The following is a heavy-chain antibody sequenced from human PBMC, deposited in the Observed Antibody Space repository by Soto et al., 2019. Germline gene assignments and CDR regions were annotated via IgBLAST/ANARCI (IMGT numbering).Heavy chain of an antibody. D-gene: IGHD3-22*01. CDR1: GFTFSSYA. CDR3: ACPEDSSGYFAQYYFDY. V-gene: IGHV3-23*01. CDR2: ISGSGGST. J-gene: IGHJ4*02. Sequence: EVQLLESGGGLVQPGGSLRLSCAASGFTFSSYAMSWVRQAPGKGLEWVSAISGSGGSTYYADSVKGRFTISRDNSKNTLYLQMNSLRAKDTAVYYCACPEDSSGYFAQYYFDYWGQGTLVTVSS.